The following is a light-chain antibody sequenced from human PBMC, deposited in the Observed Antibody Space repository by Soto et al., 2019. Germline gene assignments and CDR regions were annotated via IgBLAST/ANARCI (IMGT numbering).Light chain of an antibody. CDR2: EVS. J-gene: IGLJ3*02. Sequence: QSALTQPASVSGSPGQSITISCTGTSSDVGGYNHVSWFQQDAGKAPKLMIYEVSNRPSGVSDRFSGSKSGNTASLTISGLQADDEADYYCSSYTTMSTWVFGGGTKLTVL. CDR3: SSYTTMSTWV. V-gene: IGLV2-14*01. CDR1: SSDVGGYNH.